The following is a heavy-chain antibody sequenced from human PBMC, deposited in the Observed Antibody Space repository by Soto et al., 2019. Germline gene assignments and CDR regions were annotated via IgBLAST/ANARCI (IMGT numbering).Heavy chain of an antibody. CDR1: GYTFTSYY. J-gene: IGHJ3*02. Sequence: GASVKVSCKASGYTFTSYYMHWVRQAPGQGLEWMGIINPSGGSTSYAQKFQGRVTMTRDTSTSTVYMELSSLRSEDTAVYYCARVGGGYSYGPGAFDIWGQGTMVTVSS. CDR3: ARVGGGYSYGPGAFDI. CDR2: INPSGGST. V-gene: IGHV1-46*01. D-gene: IGHD5-18*01.